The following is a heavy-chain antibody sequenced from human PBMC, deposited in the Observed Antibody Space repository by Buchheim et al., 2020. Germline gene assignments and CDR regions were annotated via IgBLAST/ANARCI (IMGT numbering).Heavy chain of an antibody. D-gene: IGHD2-15*01. CDR2: INPNSGGT. Sequence: QVQLVQSGAEVKKPGASVKVSCKASGYTFTGYYMHWVRQAPGQGLEWMGWINPNSGGTNYAQKFQGWVTMTRDTSISTAYMELSRLRSDDTAVYYCAREGRCSGGSCYSDYYYGMDVWGQGTT. CDR3: AREGRCSGGSCYSDYYYGMDV. CDR1: GYTFTGYY. V-gene: IGHV1-2*04. J-gene: IGHJ6*02.